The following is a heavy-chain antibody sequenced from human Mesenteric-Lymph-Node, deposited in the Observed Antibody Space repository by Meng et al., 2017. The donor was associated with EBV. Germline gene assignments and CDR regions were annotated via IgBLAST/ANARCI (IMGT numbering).Heavy chain of an antibody. V-gene: IGHV1-2*06. D-gene: IGHD5-24*01. Sequence: QGQLGQAGAEVKKPGASVKVSCKASGYYFTDYDVDWVRQAPGQGLEWMGRINPKSGDTNYAQRFQGRVTMTRDTSISTAYMELSGLRSDDTAFYYCANDGSPFDYWGQGTLVTVSS. CDR2: INPKSGDT. CDR1: GYYFTDYD. CDR3: ANDGSPFDY. J-gene: IGHJ4*02.